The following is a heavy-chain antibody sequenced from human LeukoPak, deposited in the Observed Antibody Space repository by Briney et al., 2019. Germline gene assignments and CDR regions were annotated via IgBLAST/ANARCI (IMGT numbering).Heavy chain of an antibody. V-gene: IGHV4-59*01. D-gene: IGHD3-22*01. CDR3: ARDLGVDYDSSGYYGY. J-gene: IGHJ4*02. CDR1: GGSISSYY. CDR2: IYYSGST. Sequence: SETLSLTSTVSGGSISSYYWSWIRQPPGKGLEWIGYIYYSGSTNNNPPLKSRVTISVDTSKNQFSLKLSSVTAADTAVYYCARDLGVDYDSSGYYGYWGQGTLVTVSS.